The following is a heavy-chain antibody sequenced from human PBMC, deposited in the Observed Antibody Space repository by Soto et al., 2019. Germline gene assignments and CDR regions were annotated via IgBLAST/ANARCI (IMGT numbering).Heavy chain of an antibody. CDR3: ARVFPGEKLGHKQALQH. CDR2: IWYDGSNK. V-gene: IGHV3-33*01. CDR1: GFTFSSYG. J-gene: IGHJ1*01. D-gene: IGHD7-27*01. Sequence: QVQLVESGGGVVQPGRSLRLSCAASGFTFSSYGMHWVRQAPGKGLEWVAVIWYDGSNKYYADSVKGRFTISRDNSKNMLYLQMNSLRAEDTAVYYCARVFPGEKLGHKQALQHWGQVTLVTVSS.